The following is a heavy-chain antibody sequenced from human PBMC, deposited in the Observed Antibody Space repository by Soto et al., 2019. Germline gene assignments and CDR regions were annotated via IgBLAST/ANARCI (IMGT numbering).Heavy chain of an antibody. J-gene: IGHJ4*02. V-gene: IGHV4-31*11. D-gene: IGHD3-9*01. Sequence: PSETLSLTCAVSGGSISSGGYYWSWIRQHPGKGLEWIGYIYYSGSTYYNPSLKSRVTISVDTSKNQFSLKLSSVTAAETALYYCGRGYYILIFDYWGKGTLVTVSS. CDR2: IYYSGST. CDR1: GGSISSGGYY. CDR3: GRGYYILIFDY.